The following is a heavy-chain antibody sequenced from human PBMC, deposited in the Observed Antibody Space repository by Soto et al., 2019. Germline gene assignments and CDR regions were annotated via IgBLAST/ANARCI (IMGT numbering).Heavy chain of an antibody. CDR1: GFTFSSYS. CDR3: ARDAVAGHLGTFDY. Sequence: GGSLRLSCAASGFTFSSYSMNWVRQAPGKGLEWVSSISSSSSYIYYADSVKGRFTISRDNAKNSLYLQMNSLRAEDTAVYYCARDAVAGHLGTFDYWGQGTLVTVSS. D-gene: IGHD6-19*01. J-gene: IGHJ4*02. V-gene: IGHV3-21*01. CDR2: ISSSSSYI.